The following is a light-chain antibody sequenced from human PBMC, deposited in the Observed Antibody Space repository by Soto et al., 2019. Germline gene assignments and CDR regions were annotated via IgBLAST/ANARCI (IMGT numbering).Light chain of an antibody. CDR2: DDR. J-gene: IGLJ2*01. V-gene: IGLV3-21*02. CDR1: DMGRKS. CDR3: QLWASSSGHVV. Sequence: SYELTQPPSVSVAPGQTARITCGGNDMGRKSVDWYQQKTGQAPVVVVYDDRDRPSGMPARFSGSNTGNTAALTISSVEAGDDAEDYYQLWASSSGHVVFGGGTKVTVL.